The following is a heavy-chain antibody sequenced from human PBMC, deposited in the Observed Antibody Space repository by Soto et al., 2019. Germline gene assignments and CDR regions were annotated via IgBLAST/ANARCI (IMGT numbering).Heavy chain of an antibody. CDR2: ISYDGSNK. D-gene: IGHD2-2*01. CDR1: GFTFSSYA. V-gene: IGHV3-30-3*01. CDR3: ARDVRKYQLLQTTVDY. Sequence: GGSLRLSCAASGFTFSSYAMHWVRQAPGKGLEWVAVISYDGSNKYYADSVKGRFTISRDNSKNTLYLQMNSLRAEDTAVYYCARDVRKYQLLQTTVDYWGQGTLVTVSS. J-gene: IGHJ4*02.